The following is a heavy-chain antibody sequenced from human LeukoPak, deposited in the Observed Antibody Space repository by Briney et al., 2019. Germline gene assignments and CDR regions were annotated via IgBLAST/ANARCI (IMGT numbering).Heavy chain of an antibody. CDR1: GESLSNYY. Sequence: SETLSLTCAVYGESLSNYYWSWIRQPPGKGLEWIGEINHSGSTNYNPSLKSRVTISVDMSKNQFSLELSFVTAADTAVYYCARGPASGSNFAWFDPWGQGTLVTVSS. V-gene: IGHV4-34*01. D-gene: IGHD3-10*01. CDR3: ARGPASGSNFAWFDP. CDR2: INHSGST. J-gene: IGHJ5*02.